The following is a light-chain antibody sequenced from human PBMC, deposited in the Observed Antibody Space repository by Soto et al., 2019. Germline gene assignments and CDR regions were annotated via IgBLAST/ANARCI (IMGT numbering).Light chain of an antibody. CDR1: SSNIGSNT. V-gene: IGLV1-44*01. CDR3: EAWDYSMNGHV. Sequence: QSVLTQPPSASGTPGQRVTISCSGSSSNIGSNTVNWYQQLPGTAPKLLIYSNNQRPSGVPDRFSGSKSGTSASLAISGLQSEDEADYYCEAWDYSMNGHVFGTGTKVTVL. CDR2: SNN. J-gene: IGLJ1*01.